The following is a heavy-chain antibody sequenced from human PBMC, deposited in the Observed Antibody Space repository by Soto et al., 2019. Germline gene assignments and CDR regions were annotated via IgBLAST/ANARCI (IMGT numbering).Heavy chain of an antibody. CDR2: INPNSGGT. CDR1: GYAFIGYY. V-gene: IGHV1-2*02. Sequence: WASVKVSCKASGYAFIGYYIHWVRQAPGQGPEWMGWINPNSGGTNYAQKFQGRVTMTRDTSISTVSMDLSSLRSDDTAVYYCARAFCSTITCYGWFDPWGQGTLVTVSS. J-gene: IGHJ5*02. CDR3: ARAFCSTITCYGWFDP. D-gene: IGHD2-2*01.